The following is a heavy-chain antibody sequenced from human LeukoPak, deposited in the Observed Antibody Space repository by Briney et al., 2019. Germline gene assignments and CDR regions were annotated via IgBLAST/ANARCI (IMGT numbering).Heavy chain of an antibody. CDR3: ARVLTYSSSWYIFDY. Sequence: GGSLRLSCAASGFTFSSYSMNWVRQAPGKGLEWVSSISSSSSCIYYADSVKGRFTISRDNAKNSLYLQMNSLRAEDTAVYYCARVLTYSSSWYIFDYWGQGTLVTVSS. J-gene: IGHJ4*02. CDR2: ISSSSSCI. V-gene: IGHV3-21*01. D-gene: IGHD6-13*01. CDR1: GFTFSSYS.